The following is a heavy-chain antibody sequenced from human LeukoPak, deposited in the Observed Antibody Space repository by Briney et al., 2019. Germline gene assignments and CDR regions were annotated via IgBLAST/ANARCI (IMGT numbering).Heavy chain of an antibody. J-gene: IGHJ4*02. CDR3: AGVPYCSGGSCYYFDY. V-gene: IGHV3-66*01. Sequence: GGSLRLSCAASGFTFDDYAMHWVRQAPGKGLEWVSVIYSGGSTYYADSVKGRFTISRDNSKNTLYLQMNSLRAEDTAVYYCAGVPYCSGGSCYYFDYWGQGTLVTVSS. D-gene: IGHD2-15*01. CDR1: GFTFDDYA. CDR2: IYSGGST.